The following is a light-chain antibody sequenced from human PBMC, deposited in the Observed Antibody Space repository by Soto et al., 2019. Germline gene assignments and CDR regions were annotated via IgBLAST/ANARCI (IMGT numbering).Light chain of an antibody. CDR1: SSDVGGYNY. CDR2: EVS. CDR3: SSYAGSNNLVV. J-gene: IGLJ2*01. V-gene: IGLV2-8*01. Sequence: QSVLTQPPSASGSPGQSVTISCTGTSSDVGGYNYVSWYQQHPGKAPKLMIYEVSKRPSGVPDRFSGSKSGNTASLTVSGLQGEDEAEYYCSSYAGSNNLVVFGGGTKLTVL.